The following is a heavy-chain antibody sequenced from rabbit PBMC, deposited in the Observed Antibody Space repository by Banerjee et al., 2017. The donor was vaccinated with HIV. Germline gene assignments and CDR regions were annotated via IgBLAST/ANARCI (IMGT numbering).Heavy chain of an antibody. CDR1: GFSFSSSYS. CDR2: IYTGSGST. Sequence: QEQLEESGGDLVKPEGSLTLTCTASGFSFSSSYSIGWVRQAPGKGLEWIGCIYTGSGSTYYASWAKGRFTISKTSSTTVTLQLNSLTAADTATYFCARESYAGYAYGLWGQGTLVTVS. V-gene: IGHV1S45*01. CDR3: ARESYAGYAYGL. D-gene: IGHD6-1*01. J-gene: IGHJ3*01.